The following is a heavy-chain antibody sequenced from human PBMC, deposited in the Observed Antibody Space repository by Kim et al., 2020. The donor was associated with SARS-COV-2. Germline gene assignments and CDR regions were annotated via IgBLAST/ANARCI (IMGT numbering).Heavy chain of an antibody. J-gene: IGHJ6*02. CDR1: GFTFSSYS. D-gene: IGHD2-2*01. CDR2: ISSSSSYI. V-gene: IGHV3-21*01. Sequence: GGSLRLSCAASGFTFSSYSMNWVRQAPGKGLEWVSSISSSSSYIYYADSVKGRFTISRDNAKNSLYLQMNSLRAEDTAVYYCARAHIVVVHVSNYYYYYGMDVWGQGTTVTVSS. CDR3: ARAHIVVVHVSNYYYYYGMDV.